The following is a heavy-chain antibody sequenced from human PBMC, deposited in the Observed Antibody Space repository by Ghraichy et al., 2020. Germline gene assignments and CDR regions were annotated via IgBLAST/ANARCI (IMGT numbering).Heavy chain of an antibody. CDR3: ARGQWVPGGY. Sequence: LSLTCAASGFTFSDYWMHWVRQPPGKGLVWVSRINSVGTITTYADSVKGRFTIFRDNAKNTLYLQMNSLRAEDTAVYYCARGQWVPGGYWGQGTLVTVSS. J-gene: IGHJ4*02. CDR2: INSVGTIT. D-gene: IGHD1-26*01. V-gene: IGHV3-74*01. CDR1: GFTFSDYW.